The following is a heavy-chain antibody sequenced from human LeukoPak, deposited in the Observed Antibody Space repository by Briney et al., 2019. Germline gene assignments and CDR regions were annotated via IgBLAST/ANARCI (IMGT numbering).Heavy chain of an antibody. CDR3: AKGASSYDILTGYYTPNYYYYGMDV. CDR2: ISYDGSNK. J-gene: IGHJ6*02. CDR1: VFTFSSYG. D-gene: IGHD3-9*01. V-gene: IGHV3-30*18. Sequence: PGRSLRLSCAASVFTFSSYGMHWVRHAPGKGREWVAVISYDGSNKYYTDSVKGGFTISRDNSKNTLYLQMNSLRAEDTAVYYCAKGASSYDILTGYYTPNYYYYGMDVWGQGTTVTVSS.